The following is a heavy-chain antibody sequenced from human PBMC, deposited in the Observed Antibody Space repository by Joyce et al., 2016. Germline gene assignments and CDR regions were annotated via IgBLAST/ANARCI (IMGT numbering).Heavy chain of an antibody. CDR2: IDPSGGST. D-gene: IGHD4/OR15-4a*01. J-gene: IGHJ3*02. Sequence: QGQLVQSGAEVKKPGASVKVSCKPSDYTFSTYYVHWLRQAPGQGLAWMGMIDPSGGSTTYVQKLRGRVTMTRDTSTSIVYVELGSLRSEDTAIYYCASEVYGPNALDAFDIWGQGTMVTVSS. V-gene: IGHV1-46*04. CDR1: DYTFSTYY. CDR3: ASEVYGPNALDAFDI.